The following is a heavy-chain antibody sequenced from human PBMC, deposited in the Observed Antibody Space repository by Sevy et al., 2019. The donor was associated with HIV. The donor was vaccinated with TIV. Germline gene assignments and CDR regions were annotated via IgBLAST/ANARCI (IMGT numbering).Heavy chain of an antibody. CDR1: GGSISSYY. CDR2: IYSIGST. Sequence: SETLSFTCSVSGGSISSYYWNWIRQPPGKGLERVGYIYSIGSTNYNPSLKSRVTISVDMSKNQFSLKLSSVSAADTAVYYCARSHVAFCGGACFSPYYFDSWGQGTLVTVSS. CDR3: ARSHVAFCGGACFSPYYFDS. V-gene: IGHV4-59*01. J-gene: IGHJ4*02. D-gene: IGHD2-21*01.